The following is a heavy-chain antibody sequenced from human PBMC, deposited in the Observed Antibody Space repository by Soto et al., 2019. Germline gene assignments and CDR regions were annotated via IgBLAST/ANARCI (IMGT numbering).Heavy chain of an antibody. Sequence: QVQLVQSGAEVKKPGASVKVSCKASGYTFTSYYMHWVRQAPGQGLEWMGIINPSGGSTSYAQKFQGRVTMTRDTSTSTVYMEPSSLRSEDTAVYYCARVSSNSRASYGMDVWGQGTTVTVSS. CDR3: ARVSSNSRASYGMDV. CDR1: GYTFTSYY. CDR2: INPSGGST. D-gene: IGHD5-18*01. V-gene: IGHV1-46*01. J-gene: IGHJ6*02.